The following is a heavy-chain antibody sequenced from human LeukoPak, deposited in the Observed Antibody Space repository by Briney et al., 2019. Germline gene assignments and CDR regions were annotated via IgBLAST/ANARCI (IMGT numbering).Heavy chain of an antibody. D-gene: IGHD7-27*01. V-gene: IGHV1-3*01. Sequence: GASVEVSCKASGYTFTSYAMHWVRQAPGQGLEWMGWINAGNGNTKYSQKFQGRVTITRDTSASTAYMELSSLRSEDTAVYYCARSPFPGYYYGMDVWGQGTTVTVSS. CDR1: GYTFTSYA. CDR2: INAGNGNT. CDR3: ARSPFPGYYYGMDV. J-gene: IGHJ6*02.